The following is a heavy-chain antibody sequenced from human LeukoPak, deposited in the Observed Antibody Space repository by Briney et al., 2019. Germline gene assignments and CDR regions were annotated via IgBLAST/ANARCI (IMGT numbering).Heavy chain of an antibody. V-gene: IGHV1-2*02. CDR3: ARRGHYSNYGADY. D-gene: IGHD4-11*01. CDR2: INPNSGGT. J-gene: IGHJ4*02. CDR1: GYTFTGYY. Sequence: ASVKVSCKASGYTFTGYYMHWVRQAPGQGLEWMGWINPNSGGTNYAQKFQGRVTMTGDTSISTAYMELSRLRSDDTAVYYCARRGHYSNYGADYWGQGTLSPSPQ.